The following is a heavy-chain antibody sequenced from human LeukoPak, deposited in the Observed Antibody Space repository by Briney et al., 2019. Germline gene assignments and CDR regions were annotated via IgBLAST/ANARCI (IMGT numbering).Heavy chain of an antibody. CDR2: INRSSSTI. Sequence: GGSLTLSCAASGFTFSSYSMNWVRQAPGKGLEWVSSINRSSSTIYYPDSVKGRFTISRHNAKTSLYLRMNSLRAEDTAVYYGARDSGRDGYNDDDAFDIWGQGTMVTVSS. V-gene: IGHV3-21*01. J-gene: IGHJ3*02. D-gene: IGHD5-24*01. CDR3: ARDSGRDGYNDDDAFDI. CDR1: GFTFSSYS.